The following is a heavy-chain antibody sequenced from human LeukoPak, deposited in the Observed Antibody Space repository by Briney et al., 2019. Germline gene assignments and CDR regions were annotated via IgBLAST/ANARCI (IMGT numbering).Heavy chain of an antibody. CDR1: GFTFSRFP. J-gene: IGHJ4*02. Sequence: GRSLRLSCAASGFTFSRFPMHWVRQAPGKGLDWVAVISYDGSKKYYADSVKGRFTISRDNSKNMVYLQMNSLRPEDTAVFYCASNGVYDSSDYYFIDYWGQGILVTVSS. V-gene: IGHV3-30-3*01. CDR2: ISYDGSKK. CDR3: ASNGVYDSSDYYFIDY. D-gene: IGHD3-22*01.